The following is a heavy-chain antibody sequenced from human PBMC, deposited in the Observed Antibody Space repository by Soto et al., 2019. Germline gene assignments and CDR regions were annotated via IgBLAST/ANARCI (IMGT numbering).Heavy chain of an antibody. V-gene: IGHV4-30-2*01. J-gene: IGHJ5*02. Sequence: SETLSLTCAVSGGSISSGGYSWSWIRQPPGKGLEWIGCIYHSGSTYYNPSLKSRVTISVDRSKNQFSLKLSSVTAADTAVYYCARVKDYYDSSGYHNWFDPWGQGTLVTVSS. CDR3: ARVKDYYDSSGYHNWFDP. CDR1: GGSISSGGYS. D-gene: IGHD3-22*01. CDR2: IYHSGST.